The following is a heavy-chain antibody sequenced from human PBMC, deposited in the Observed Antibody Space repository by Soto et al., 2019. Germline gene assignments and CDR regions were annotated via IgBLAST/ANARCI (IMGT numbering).Heavy chain of an antibody. CDR2: IIPTFGTA. Sequence: QVQLVQFGAEMREPGSSVKVSCKASGGTFSSSAINWLRQAPGQGPEWMGGIIPTFGTANYIEKFRGRVTITADTSTSTAYMEVSSLTSEDTAMYFCARSETAGHRGFDIWGQGTMVTVSS. CDR1: GGTFSSSA. D-gene: IGHD6-19*01. CDR3: ARSETAGHRGFDI. J-gene: IGHJ3*02. V-gene: IGHV1-69*06.